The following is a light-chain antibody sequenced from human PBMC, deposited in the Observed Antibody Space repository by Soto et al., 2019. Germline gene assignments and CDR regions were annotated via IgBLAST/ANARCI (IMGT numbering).Light chain of an antibody. J-gene: IGKJ5*01. CDR3: QQGYSTPIT. Sequence: DIQMTQSPSSLSASVQDRVTITCRASQSISSFLNWHHHKPGKAPRVLIYGASTLQSGVPSRFSGSESGTDFTHTISSLQPEDFATYYCQQGYSTPITFGQGTRLDIK. CDR2: GAS. CDR1: QSISSF. V-gene: IGKV1-39*01.